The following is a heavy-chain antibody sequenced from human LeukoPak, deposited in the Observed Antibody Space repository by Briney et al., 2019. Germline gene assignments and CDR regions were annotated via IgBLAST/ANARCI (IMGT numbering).Heavy chain of an antibody. CDR1: GYTFTGYY. CDR2: INPNSGGT. Sequence: ASVKVSCKASGYTFTGYYMLWVRLAPGQGLEWMGWINPNSGGTNYAQKFQGRVTMTRDTSISTAYMELSRLRSDDTAVYYCARDLQTLGYCSSTSCYTGGYYYGMDVWGQGTTFTVSS. CDR3: ARDLQTLGYCSSTSCYTGGYYYGMDV. V-gene: IGHV1-2*02. D-gene: IGHD2-2*02. J-gene: IGHJ6*02.